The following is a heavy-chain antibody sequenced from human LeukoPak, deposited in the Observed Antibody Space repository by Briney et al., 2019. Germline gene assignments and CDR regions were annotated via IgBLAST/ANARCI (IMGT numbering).Heavy chain of an antibody. Sequence: GASVKVSCKASGGTFSTYAISWVRQAPGQGREWMGGIIPIFVTANYAQKFQGRVTITADKSTSTAYMEPSSLRSEDTAVYYCAREGVGLYYYDSSGYYYFDYWGQGTLVTVSS. D-gene: IGHD3-22*01. CDR3: AREGVGLYYYDSSGYYYFDY. CDR2: IIPIFVTA. CDR1: GGTFSTYA. J-gene: IGHJ4*02. V-gene: IGHV1-69*06.